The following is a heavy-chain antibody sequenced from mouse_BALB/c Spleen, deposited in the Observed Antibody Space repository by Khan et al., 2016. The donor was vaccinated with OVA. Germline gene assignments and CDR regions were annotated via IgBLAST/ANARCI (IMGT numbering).Heavy chain of an antibody. CDR2: ISSGSSYT. CDR1: GFTFSSSA. V-gene: IGHV5-9-3*01. CDR3: ARHGAYYGNYDWFAY. J-gene: IGHJ3*01. D-gene: IGHD2-10*01. Sequence: EVELVESGGGLVKPGGSLKLSCAASGFTFSSSAMSWVRQTPEKRLEWVATISSGSSYTYYPDSVKGRFTISRANAKNTLYLQMSSLRSEDTAMYYGARHGAYYGNYDWFAYWGQGTLVTVSA.